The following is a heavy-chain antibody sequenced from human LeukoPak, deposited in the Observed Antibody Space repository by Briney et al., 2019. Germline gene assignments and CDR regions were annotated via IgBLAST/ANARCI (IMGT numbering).Heavy chain of an antibody. V-gene: IGHV3-23*01. Sequence: GGSLRLSCSASGFAFSIFAMTWVRHLPGKGLDWVSTISGNGHQTYYGDSVKGRFSVSRDNSKNILYLQMDSLRADDSALYYCEKDANYYDSSGFFIPFDYWGQGTLVTVSS. CDR2: ISGNGHQT. D-gene: IGHD3-22*01. CDR1: GFAFSIFA. J-gene: IGHJ4*02. CDR3: EKDANYYDSSGFFIPFDY.